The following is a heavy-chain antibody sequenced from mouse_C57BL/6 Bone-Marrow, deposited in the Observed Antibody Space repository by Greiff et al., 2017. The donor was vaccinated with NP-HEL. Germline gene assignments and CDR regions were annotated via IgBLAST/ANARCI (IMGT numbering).Heavy chain of an antibody. CDR2: IDPENGDT. D-gene: IGHD3-3*01. CDR1: GFNIKDDY. CDR3: TRGLVGFAY. J-gene: IGHJ3*01. Sequence: EVQLQQSGAELVRPGDSVKLSCTASGFNIKDDYMHWVKQRPEQGLEWIGWIDPENGDTEYASKFQGKATITADTSSNTAYLQLSSLTSEDTAVYYCTRGLVGFAYWGQGTLGTVSA. V-gene: IGHV14-4*01.